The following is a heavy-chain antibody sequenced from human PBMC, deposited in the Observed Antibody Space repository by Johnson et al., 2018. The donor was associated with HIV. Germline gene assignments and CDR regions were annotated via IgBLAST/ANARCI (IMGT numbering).Heavy chain of an antibody. Sequence: QVQLVESGGGLVKPGRSLRLSCAASGFTFSSHAMHWVRQAPGKGLEWVAVISYDGSNKYYADSVKGRFTISRDNSKNTLYLQMDSLRTEDTAVYYCARDVGAFDIWGQGTMVTVSS. J-gene: IGHJ3*02. CDR1: GFTFSSHA. CDR2: ISYDGSNK. CDR3: ARDVGAFDI. V-gene: IGHV3-30*04.